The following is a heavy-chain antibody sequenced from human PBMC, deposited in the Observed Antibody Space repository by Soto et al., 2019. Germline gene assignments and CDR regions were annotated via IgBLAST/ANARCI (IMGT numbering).Heavy chain of an antibody. V-gene: IGHV1-46*01. CDR1: GYTFTNYY. CDR2: INPSGGST. J-gene: IGHJ4*02. Sequence: ASVKVSCKASGYTFTNYYMHWVRQAPGQGLEWMGIINPSGGSTNYAQKFQGRVTMARDTSTGTVYMELSSLRSEDTAVYYCESDLAMAGVMYYFDFWGQGTLVTVSS. CDR3: ESDLAMAGVMYYFDF. D-gene: IGHD6-19*01.